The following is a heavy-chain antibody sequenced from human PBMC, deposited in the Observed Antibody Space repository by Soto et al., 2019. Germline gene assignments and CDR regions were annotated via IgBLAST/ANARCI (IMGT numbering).Heavy chain of an antibody. CDR2: INPRGGST. Sequence: QVQLVQSGAEVQKPGASVNVSCKASGYTFTSYYMHWVRHAHGQGLEWKGIINPRGGSTTYAQKFQGRVTVTRDTSTSTVYMELSNLKSDDTAIYYCARVANSGGGLIDAWGQGTLVTVSS. CDR1: GYTFTSYY. D-gene: IGHD1-26*01. CDR3: ARVANSGGGLIDA. J-gene: IGHJ5*02. V-gene: IGHV1-46*01.